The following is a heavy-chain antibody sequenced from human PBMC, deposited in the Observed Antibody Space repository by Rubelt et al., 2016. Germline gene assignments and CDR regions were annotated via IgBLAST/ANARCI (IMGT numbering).Heavy chain of an antibody. CDR1: GGSLGSSSFF. Sequence: QLQLQESGPGLVTPSASLSLTCTVSGGSLGSSSFFWGWVRQPPWKSLEWVARFNYGGAAYYNPSLKRRATISVDTSMNQMSLNLSTMTAADPAVYYCAGGLGMTTFDYRGLGTLVTVSS. V-gene: IGHV4-39*07. J-gene: IGHJ4*02. CDR2: FNYGGAA. D-gene: IGHD4-17*01. CDR3: AGGLGMTTFDY.